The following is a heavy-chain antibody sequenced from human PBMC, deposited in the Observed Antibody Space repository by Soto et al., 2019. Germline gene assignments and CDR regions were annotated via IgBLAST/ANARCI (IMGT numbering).Heavy chain of an antibody. CDR1: GYTFTSYG. D-gene: IGHD6-13*01. V-gene: IGHV1-18*01. CDR2: ISAYNANT. CDR3: ARDVSLIAAAAWV. Sequence: GASVKVSCKASGYTFTSYGVSWVRQAPGQGLEWMGWISAYNANTNYAQKLQGRVTMTTDTSTSTAYMELRSLRSDDTAIYYCARDVSLIAAAAWVWGQGTLVTVSS. J-gene: IGHJ4*02.